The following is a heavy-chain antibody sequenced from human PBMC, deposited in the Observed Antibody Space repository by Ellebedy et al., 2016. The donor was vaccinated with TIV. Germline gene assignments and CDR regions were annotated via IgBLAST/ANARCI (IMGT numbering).Heavy chain of an antibody. CDR1: GGSFTGTSYH. CDR3: ARVLAGFDY. V-gene: IGHV4-39*07. J-gene: IGHJ4*02. Sequence: SETLSLXCTVSGGSFTGTSYHWGWIRQSPGKGLEWFGSIFHSGNTYYSPALKSRVTISLETSKNQFSLNLNSVTAADTAMYYCARVLAGFDYWGQGTLVTVSS. CDR2: IFHSGNT.